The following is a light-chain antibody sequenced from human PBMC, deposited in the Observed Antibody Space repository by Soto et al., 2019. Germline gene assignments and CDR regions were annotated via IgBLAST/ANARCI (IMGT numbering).Light chain of an antibody. CDR2: LGF. V-gene: IGKV2-28*01. J-gene: IGKJ2*01. Sequence: EIVMTQSPPSLTVTPGEPASISCRSRQRLLHSNGNNFLDWYRQKPGQSPQLLIYLGFNRASGVPDRVSGSGAGTDFTLKISRVEAEDVGVYYCMQALQTPYTFGQGTKLEIK. CDR1: QRLLHSNGNNF. CDR3: MQALQTPYT.